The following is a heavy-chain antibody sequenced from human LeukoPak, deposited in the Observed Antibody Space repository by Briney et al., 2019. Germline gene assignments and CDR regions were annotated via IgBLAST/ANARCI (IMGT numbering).Heavy chain of an antibody. CDR2: IIPMFGTA. V-gene: IGHV1-69*05. CDR3: ARGRDSSGPNPNWFDP. J-gene: IGHJ5*02. D-gene: IGHD6-19*01. CDR1: GYTFTSYG. Sequence: ASVKVSCKASGYTFTSYGISWVRQAPGQGLEWMGGIIPMFGTARYAQKFQGRVTIITDESTSTAYMELSSLRSEDTAVYYCARGRDSSGPNPNWFDPWGQGTLVTVSS.